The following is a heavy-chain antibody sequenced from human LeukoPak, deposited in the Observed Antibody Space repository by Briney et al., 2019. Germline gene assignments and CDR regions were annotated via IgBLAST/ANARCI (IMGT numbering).Heavy chain of an antibody. CDR1: GFTFSSYV. J-gene: IGHJ4*02. D-gene: IGHD3-16*01. CDR3: ARHRGISTRDFEY. V-gene: IGHV3-30*03. Sequence: GRSLRLSCAASGFTFSSYVMHWVRQAPGKGLEWVALISSDENNKYHADSVKGRFTISRDNSKNTLYLQMNSLRAEDTAVYYCARHRGISTRDFEYWGQGTLVTVSS. CDR2: ISSDENNK.